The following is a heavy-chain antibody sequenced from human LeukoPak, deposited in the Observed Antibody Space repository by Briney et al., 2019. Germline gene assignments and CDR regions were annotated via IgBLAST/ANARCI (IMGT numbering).Heavy chain of an antibody. D-gene: IGHD1-26*01. V-gene: IGHV1-69*05. CDR2: IIPIFGTA. J-gene: IGHJ4*02. CDR1: GGTFSSYA. Sequence: GASVKVSCKASGGTFSSYAISWVRQAPGQGLEWMGGIIPIFGTANYAQKFQGRGTITTDESTSTAYMELSSLRSEDTAVYYCARAPFSGSYYIGRLTFDYWGQGTLVTVSS. CDR3: ARAPFSGSYYIGRLTFDY.